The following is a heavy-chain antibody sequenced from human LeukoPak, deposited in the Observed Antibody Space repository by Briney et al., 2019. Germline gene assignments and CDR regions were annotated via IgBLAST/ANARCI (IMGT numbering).Heavy chain of an antibody. V-gene: IGHV1-24*01. Sequence: GGSVKVSCKVSGYTLTELSMDWVRQAPGKGLEWMVGFDPEDGETIYAQTFQGRVTMTEDTSTDTACMGLSSLRSEDTAVYYCATGLHEFWSGYQFDYWGQGTLVTVSS. CDR1: GYTLTELS. CDR2: FDPEDGET. D-gene: IGHD3-3*01. J-gene: IGHJ4*02. CDR3: ATGLHEFWSGYQFDY.